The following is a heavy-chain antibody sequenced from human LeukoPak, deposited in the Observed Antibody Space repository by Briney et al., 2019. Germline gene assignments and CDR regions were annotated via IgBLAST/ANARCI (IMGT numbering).Heavy chain of an antibody. J-gene: IGHJ5*02. Sequence: SETLSLTCTISDDSISNNRYFWAWIRQPPGKGLEWIGSINYSGSTYYNPSLKSRVTISVDTSKNQFSLKLNSVTAADTAVYYCARLIEYYGSGSYFNWFDPWGQGTLVTVSS. CDR3: ARLIEYYGSGSYFNWFDP. CDR2: INYSGST. V-gene: IGHV4-39*01. CDR1: DDSISNNRYF. D-gene: IGHD3-10*01.